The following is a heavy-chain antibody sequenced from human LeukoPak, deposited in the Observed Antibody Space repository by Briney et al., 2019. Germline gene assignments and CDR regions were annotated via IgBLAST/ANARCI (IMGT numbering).Heavy chain of an antibody. CDR1: GFTFRNYT. V-gene: IGHV3-23*01. CDR3: AKDTLLWFGELSYAFDI. J-gene: IGHJ3*02. CDR2: ISGSGGST. D-gene: IGHD3-10*01. Sequence: GGSLRLSCAASGFTFRNYTMTWVRQAPGKGLEWVSAISGSGGSTYYADSVKGRFTISRDNSKNTLYLQMNSLRAEDTAVYYCAKDTLLWFGELSYAFDIWGQGTMVTVSS.